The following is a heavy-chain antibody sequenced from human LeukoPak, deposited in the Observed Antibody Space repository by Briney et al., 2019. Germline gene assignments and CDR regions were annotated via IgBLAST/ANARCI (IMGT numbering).Heavy chain of an antibody. CDR2: SNPNSGGT. J-gene: IGHJ4*02. Sequence: GASVTVSCKASGYTFTGYYMHWVRQAPGQGLEWMGWSNPNSGGTNYAQKFQGRVTMTRDTSISTAYMELSRLRSDDTAVYNCARGEKRNYYGSGSYSRFPDYWGQGTLVTVSS. CDR3: ARGEKRNYYGSGSYSRFPDY. V-gene: IGHV1-2*02. CDR1: GYTFTGYY. D-gene: IGHD3-10*01.